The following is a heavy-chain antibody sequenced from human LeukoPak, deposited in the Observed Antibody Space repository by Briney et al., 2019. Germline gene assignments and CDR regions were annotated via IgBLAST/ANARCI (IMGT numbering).Heavy chain of an antibody. V-gene: IGHV3-74*01. D-gene: IGHD1-26*01. CDR1: GFSFSSNW. CDR3: ARGSGSYGDFDY. CDR2: INADGSNT. J-gene: IGHJ4*02. Sequence: GGSLRLSCVASGFSFSSNWMHWVRQAPGKGLVWVSRINADGSNTYYADSARGRFTISRDNAKNTVYLQMNSLRAEDTAVYYCARGSGSYGDFDYWGQGTLVTVSS.